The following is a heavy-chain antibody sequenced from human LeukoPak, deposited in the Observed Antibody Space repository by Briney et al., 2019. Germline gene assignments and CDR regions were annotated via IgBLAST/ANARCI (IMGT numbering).Heavy chain of an antibody. Sequence: SETLSLTCAVYGESLSGYYWSWIRQPPGKGLEWIGSIYYSGSTYYNPSLKSRVTISVDTSKSQFPLKVSSVTAADTAVYYCARDRFDDSSGYYYHYYYYMDVWGKGTTVTVSS. D-gene: IGHD3-22*01. CDR2: IYYSGST. CDR1: GESLSGYY. CDR3: ARDRFDDSSGYYYHYYYYMDV. V-gene: IGHV4-34*01. J-gene: IGHJ6*03.